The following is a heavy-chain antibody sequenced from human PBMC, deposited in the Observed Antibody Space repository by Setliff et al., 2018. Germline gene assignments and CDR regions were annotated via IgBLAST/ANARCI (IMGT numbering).Heavy chain of an antibody. V-gene: IGHV3-23*01. CDR1: GFTFSSYA. D-gene: IGHD6-13*01. Sequence: GGSLRLSCAASGFTFSSYAMSWVRQAPGKGLEWVSAISGSGGSTYYADSVKGRFTISRDNSKNTLYLQMNSLRAEDTAVYYCAKDGYGVYSSSWYYFDYWGQGTLVTVSS. CDR2: ISGSGGST. J-gene: IGHJ4*02. CDR3: AKDGYGVYSSSWYYFDY.